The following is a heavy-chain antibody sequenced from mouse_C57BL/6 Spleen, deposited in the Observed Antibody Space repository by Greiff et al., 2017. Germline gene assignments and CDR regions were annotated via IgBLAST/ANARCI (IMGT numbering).Heavy chain of an antibody. V-gene: IGHV5-4*01. D-gene: IGHD2-4*01. CDR3: ARALYDSYYFDY. CDR2: ISDGGSYT. Sequence: EVHLVESGGGLVKPGGSLKLSCAASGFTFSSYAMSWVRQTPEKRLEWVATISDGGSYTYYPDNVKGRFTISRDNAKNNLYLQMSHLKSEDTAMYYCARALYDSYYFDYWGQGTTLTVSS. J-gene: IGHJ2*01. CDR1: GFTFSSYA.